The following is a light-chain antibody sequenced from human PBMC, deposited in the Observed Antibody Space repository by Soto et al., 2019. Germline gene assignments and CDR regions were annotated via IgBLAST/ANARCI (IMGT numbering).Light chain of an antibody. V-gene: IGKV4-1*01. CDR3: QQYYSTPHT. J-gene: IGKJ2*01. CDR2: WAS. CDR1: QSVLYSSNNKNY. Sequence: DIVMTQSPDSLAVSLGERATINCKSSQSVLYSSNNKNYLAWYQQKPGQPPKLLIYWASTRESGFPDRFSGSGSGTDFTLTISSLQAEDVAVYYCQQYYSTPHTFGQGTKLESK.